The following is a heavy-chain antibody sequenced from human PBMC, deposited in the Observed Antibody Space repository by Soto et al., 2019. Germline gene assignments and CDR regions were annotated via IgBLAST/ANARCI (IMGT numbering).Heavy chain of an antibody. J-gene: IGHJ4*02. CDR2: IKKDGSEK. D-gene: IGHD6-19*01. CDR1: GFTFSTYW. Sequence: EVQLVASGGGLVQPGGSLRLSCAASGFTFSTYWMNWVRQAPGKGLEWVANIKKDGSEKNYVDSVKGRFTISRDNAKNSLYLQMNNLRVEDTALYYCSGGSGWLQTDWGQGPLVTVSS. V-gene: IGHV3-7*04. CDR3: SGGSGWLQTD.